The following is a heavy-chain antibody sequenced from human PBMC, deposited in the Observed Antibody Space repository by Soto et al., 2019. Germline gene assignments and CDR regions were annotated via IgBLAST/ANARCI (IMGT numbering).Heavy chain of an antibody. D-gene: IGHD4-17*01. CDR3: ARRMTTVSPVLVWFDP. J-gene: IGHJ5*02. CDR1: GYTFTSYY. Sequence: GASGKVSCKASGYTFTSYYMDGVRQAPGQGLEWMGIINPSGGSTSYAQKFQGRVTMTRDTSTSTVYMELSSLRSEDTAVYYCARRMTTVSPVLVWFDPWGQGTLVTVSS. CDR2: INPSGGST. V-gene: IGHV1-46*01.